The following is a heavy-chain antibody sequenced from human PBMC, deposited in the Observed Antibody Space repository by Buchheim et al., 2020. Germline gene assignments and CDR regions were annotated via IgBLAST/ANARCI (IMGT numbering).Heavy chain of an antibody. V-gene: IGHV1-2*02. CDR1: GYTFTGYY. CDR2: INPNTGGT. CDR3: ARDSEEYGSGTYGNP. D-gene: IGHD1-26*01. J-gene: IGHJ5*02. Sequence: QVQLVQSGAEVKKSGASVKVSCKASGYTFTGYYMHWVRQAPGQGLEWMGWINPNTGGTNYAQKFQGRVTMTRDTSVSPAYMERSRLRSDDTAVYYCARDSEEYGSGTYGNPWGQGTL.